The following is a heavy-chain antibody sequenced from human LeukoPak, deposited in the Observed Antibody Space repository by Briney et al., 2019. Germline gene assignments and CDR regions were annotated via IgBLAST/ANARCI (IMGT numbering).Heavy chain of an antibody. V-gene: IGHV4-34*01. Sequence: PSETLSLTCAVYGGSFSGYYWSWIRQPPGKGLEWIGEINHSGSTNYNPSLESRVTISVDTSKNQFSLKLSSVTAADTAVYYCARKTAVAGMSDWGQGTLVTVSS. J-gene: IGHJ4*02. CDR2: INHSGST. CDR3: ARKTAVAGMSD. CDR1: GGSFSGYY. D-gene: IGHD6-19*01.